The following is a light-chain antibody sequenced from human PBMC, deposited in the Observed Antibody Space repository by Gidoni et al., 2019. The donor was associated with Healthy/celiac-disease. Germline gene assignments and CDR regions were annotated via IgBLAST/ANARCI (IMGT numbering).Light chain of an antibody. CDR2: DVS. J-gene: IGLJ2*01. V-gene: IGLV2-8*01. CDR1: SSDVGGHNY. Sequence: QSALTQPPSASGSPGQSVTISCTGTSSDVGGHNYVSWYQQHPGKAPKLMIYDVSKRPSGVPDRFSGSKSGYTASLTVSGLQAEDEADYFCSSYAVTNNFNVVFGGGTKLTVL. CDR3: SSYAVTNNFNVV.